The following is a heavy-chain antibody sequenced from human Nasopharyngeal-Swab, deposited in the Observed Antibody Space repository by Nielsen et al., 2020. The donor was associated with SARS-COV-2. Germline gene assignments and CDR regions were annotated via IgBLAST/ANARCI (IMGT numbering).Heavy chain of an antibody. J-gene: IGHJ4*02. CDR1: GGSIGSSNYY. D-gene: IGHD1-26*01. CDR3: ARQLVGATGYDY. CDR2: IYYSGST. Sequence: SETLSLTCTVSGGSIGSSNYYWGWIRQPPGKGLEWIGSIYYSGSTYYNPSLKSRVTISVDTSKNQFSLKLSSVAAADTAVYYCARQLVGATGYDYWGQGTLVTVSS. V-gene: IGHV4-39*01.